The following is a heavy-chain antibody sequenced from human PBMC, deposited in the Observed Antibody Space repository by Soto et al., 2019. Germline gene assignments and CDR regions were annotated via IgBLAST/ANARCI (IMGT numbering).Heavy chain of an antibody. J-gene: IGHJ6*03. CDR3: GRGPYFDPIWNYYYMDV. V-gene: IGHV4-59*08. CDR2: MYYSGST. Sequence: QVQLQESGPGLVKPSETLSLSCSVSGGSISGHYWSWVRQTPGKGLEWIGYMYYSGSTNYNPSLKSRVTISGDTSKNPLSPRRTSVTAAKTAVYYCGRGPYFDPIWNYYYMDVWGKGTTVTVSS. CDR1: GGSISGHY. D-gene: IGHD3-9*01.